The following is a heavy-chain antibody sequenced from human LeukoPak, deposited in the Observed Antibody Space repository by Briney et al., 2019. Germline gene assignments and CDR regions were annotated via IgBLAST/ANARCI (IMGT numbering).Heavy chain of an antibody. D-gene: IGHD1-26*01. J-gene: IGHJ4*02. CDR2: ISGSGSAK. CDR1: GFTFSDYY. CDR3: AKEWELPRYYFDY. Sequence: GGSLRLSCTASGFTFSDYYMSWIRQAPGKGLEWVSYISGSGSAKYYADSVKGRFTISRDNSKNTLYLQMNSLRAEDTAVYYCAKEWELPRYYFDYWGQGTLVTVSS. V-gene: IGHV3-11*01.